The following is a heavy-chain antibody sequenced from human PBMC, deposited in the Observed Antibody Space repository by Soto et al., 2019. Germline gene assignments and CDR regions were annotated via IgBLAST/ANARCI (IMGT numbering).Heavy chain of an antibody. V-gene: IGHV4-31*03. J-gene: IGHJ6*02. Sequence: PSETLSLTCTVSGGSISSGGYYWSWIRQHPGKGLEWIGYIYYSGSTYYNPSLKSRVTISVDASKNQSSLKLSSVTAADTAVYYCAREIVTGEGGGMDVWGQGTTVTVSS. CDR3: AREIVTGEGGGMDV. CDR2: IYYSGST. CDR1: GGSISSGGYY. D-gene: IGHD7-27*01.